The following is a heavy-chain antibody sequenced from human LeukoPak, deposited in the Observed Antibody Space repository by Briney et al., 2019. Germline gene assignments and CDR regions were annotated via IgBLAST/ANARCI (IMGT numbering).Heavy chain of an antibody. CDR3: ARGGITIFGVVILTNLYYFDY. D-gene: IGHD3-3*01. CDR2: INPNSGDT. J-gene: IGHJ4*02. V-gene: IGHV1-2*02. Sequence: ASVKVSCKASGYTFTGYYMHWVRQAPGQGLEWMGWINPNSGDTKYAQKFQGRVTMTRDTSISTAYMELSRLRSDDTAVYYCARGGITIFGVVILTNLYYFDYWGQGTLVTVSS. CDR1: GYTFTGYY.